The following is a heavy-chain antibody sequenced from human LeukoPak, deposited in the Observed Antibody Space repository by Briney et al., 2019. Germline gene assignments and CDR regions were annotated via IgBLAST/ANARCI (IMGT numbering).Heavy chain of an antibody. Sequence: GGSLRLSCAASGFTFSDYYMSWIRQAPGKGLEWVSYISSSSSYTNYADPVKGRFTISRDNAKNSLYLQMNSLRAEDTAVYYCARDGPLRGFDYWGQGTLVTVSS. CDR3: ARDGPLRGFDY. CDR1: GFTFSDYY. J-gene: IGHJ4*02. CDR2: ISSSSSYT. V-gene: IGHV3-11*05.